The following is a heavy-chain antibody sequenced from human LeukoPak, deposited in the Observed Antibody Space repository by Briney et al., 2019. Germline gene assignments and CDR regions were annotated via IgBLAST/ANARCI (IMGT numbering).Heavy chain of an antibody. D-gene: IGHD2-2*01. Sequence: ASVKVSCKASGYTFTGYYMHWVRQAPGQGLEWMGWINPNSGGTNYAQKFQGRVTMTRDTSISTAYMELSRLRSDGTAVYYCASGCSSTSCYPGGIYYYGMDVWGQGTTVTVSS. CDR1: GYTFTGYY. CDR3: ASGCSSTSCYPGGIYYYGMDV. J-gene: IGHJ6*02. V-gene: IGHV1-2*02. CDR2: INPNSGGT.